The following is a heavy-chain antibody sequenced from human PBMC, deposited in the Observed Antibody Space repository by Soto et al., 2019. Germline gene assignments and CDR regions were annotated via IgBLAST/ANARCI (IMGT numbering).Heavy chain of an antibody. V-gene: IGHV2-5*02. CDR2: IYWDDDK. CDR1: GFSLSTSGVG. Sequence: QITLKESGPTLVKPTQTLTLTCTFSGFSLSTSGVGVGWIRQPPGKALEWLALIYWDDDKRYSPSLKSRLTITKDTYKNQVVLTMTNMEPVDTSTYYFAHSQDSRDWKYYFDYWGQGTLVTVSS. J-gene: IGHJ4*02. D-gene: IGHD1-1*01. CDR3: AHSQDSRDWKYYFDY.